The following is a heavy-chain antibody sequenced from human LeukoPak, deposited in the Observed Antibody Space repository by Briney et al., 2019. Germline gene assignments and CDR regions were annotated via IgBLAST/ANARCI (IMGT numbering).Heavy chain of an antibody. D-gene: IGHD1-20*01. CDR3: ARVGYDWNVFDY. J-gene: IGHJ4*02. Sequence: GGSLRLSCAASGFTFSSYEMNWVRQAPGKGLEWVSYIGSSGSAICYADSVKGRFTISRDNAKNSLYLQMNSLSAEDTALYYCARVGYDWNVFDYWGQGTLVTVSS. V-gene: IGHV3-48*03. CDR2: IGSSGSAI. CDR1: GFTFSSYE.